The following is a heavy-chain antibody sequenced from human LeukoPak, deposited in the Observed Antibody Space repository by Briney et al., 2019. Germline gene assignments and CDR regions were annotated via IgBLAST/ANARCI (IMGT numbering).Heavy chain of an antibody. CDR1: GFTFSSYE. J-gene: IGHJ3*02. D-gene: IGHD3-10*01. CDR2: XXHTGSTI. V-gene: IGHV3-48*03. Sequence: GGSLRLSCAASGFTFSSYEMDWVRQAPGKGLXXXXXXXHTGSTIYDVESVKSRFTISRDNAKNALYLQMNSLRAEDTAVYYCVRDKRVGDVRLRAFDIWGQGTMVTVSS. CDR3: VRDKRVGDVRLRAFDI.